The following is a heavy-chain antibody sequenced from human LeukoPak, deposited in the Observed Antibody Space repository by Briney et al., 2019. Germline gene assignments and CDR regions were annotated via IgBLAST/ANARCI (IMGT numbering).Heavy chain of an antibody. V-gene: IGHV3-30*04. J-gene: IGHJ6*02. CDR1: GFTFSSYA. CDR3: ARGSSAYSFSSSWYDYYYYGMDV. Sequence: GALRLSCAASGFTFSSYAMHWVRQAPGKGLEWVAVISYDGSNKYYADSVKGRFTISRDNSKNTPYLQMNSLRAEDTAVYYCARGSSAYSFSSSWYDYYYYGMDVWGQGTTVTVSS. D-gene: IGHD6-13*01. CDR2: ISYDGSNK.